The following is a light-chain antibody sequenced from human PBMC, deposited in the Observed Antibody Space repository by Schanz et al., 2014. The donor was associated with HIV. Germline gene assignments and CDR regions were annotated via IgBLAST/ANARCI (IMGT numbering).Light chain of an antibody. CDR2: DVS. J-gene: IGLJ2*01. Sequence: QSALTQPRSVSGSPGQSVTISCTGTSSDVGGYEYVSWYQQHPGKAPKLMIYDVSKRPSGVPDRFSGSKSGNTASLTISGVQAEDAADYYCCSYAGRYTIFGGGTKLTVL. CDR1: SSDVGGYEY. CDR3: CSYAGRYTI. V-gene: IGLV2-11*01.